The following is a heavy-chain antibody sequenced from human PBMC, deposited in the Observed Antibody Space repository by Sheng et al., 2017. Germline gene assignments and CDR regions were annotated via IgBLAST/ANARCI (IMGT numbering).Heavy chain of an antibody. Sequence: QVQLVESGGGVVQPGRSLRLSCAASGFPFSDYAMHWVRQAAGKGLEWVAIIWHDGSNKFYANSVRGRFTISRDNSKNTLYLQMNSLSEDTAMYYCARAGIQLSIDYLGQGTLVTVSS. V-gene: IGHV3-33*01. CDR3: ARAGIQLSIDY. CDR2: IWHDGSNK. D-gene: IGHD1-1*01. CDR1: GFPFSDYA. J-gene: IGHJ4*02.